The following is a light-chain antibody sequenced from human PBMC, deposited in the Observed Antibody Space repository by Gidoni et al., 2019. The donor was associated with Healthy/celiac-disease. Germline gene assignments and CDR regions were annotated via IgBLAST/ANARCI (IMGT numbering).Light chain of an antibody. CDR1: QSISSY. J-gene: IGKJ3*01. CDR3: QQSYSTPFT. Sequence: DIQMTQSPSSLSASVGDRVTITCRASQSISSYLNWYQQKPGKAPKLLIYAASSLQSGVPSRFSGSGSGTDFTLTISSLQPEDFATYYCQQSYSTPFTVXPGTKVDI. CDR2: AAS. V-gene: IGKV1-39*01.